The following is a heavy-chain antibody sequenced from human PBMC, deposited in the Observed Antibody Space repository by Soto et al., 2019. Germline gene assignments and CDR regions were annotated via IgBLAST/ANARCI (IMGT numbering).Heavy chain of an antibody. V-gene: IGHV1-69*12. J-gene: IGHJ6*02. CDR2: IIPIFGTA. CDR1: GGTFSSYA. D-gene: IGHD2-2*01. CDR3: ATLYCISTSCYGTYYYGMDV. Sequence: QVQLVQSGAEVKKPGSSVKVSYKASGGTFSSYAISWVRQAPGQGLEWMGGIIPIFGTANYAQKFQGRVTITADESTSTAYMELSSLRSEDTAVYYCATLYCISTSCYGTYYYGMDVWGQGTTVTVSS.